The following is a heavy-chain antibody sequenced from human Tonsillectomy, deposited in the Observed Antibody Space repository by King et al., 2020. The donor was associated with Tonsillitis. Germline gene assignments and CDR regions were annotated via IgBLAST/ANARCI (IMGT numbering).Heavy chain of an antibody. D-gene: IGHD6-19*01. CDR3: ARDKVCLAVANVPGYFYYMDV. J-gene: IGHJ6*03. CDR1: GFTLSSYG. V-gene: IGHV3-30*14. Sequence: VQLVESGGGVVQPGRSLRLSCAASGFTLSSYGMHWVRQAPGKGLEWLALISYDGSDQYYADSVKGRFTISRDNSKNTLYLQMNSLRAEDTAVYYCARDKVCLAVANVPGYFYYMDVWGKGTTVTVSS. CDR2: ISYDGSDQ.